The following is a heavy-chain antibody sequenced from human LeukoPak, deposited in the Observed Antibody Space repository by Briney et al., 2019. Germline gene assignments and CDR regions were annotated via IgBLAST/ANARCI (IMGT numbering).Heavy chain of an antibody. CDR2: IDPSDSYT. J-gene: IGHJ3*02. CDR3: ARQGNWVAGRAFDI. Sequence: GESLRISCKGSGFSFTSYWISWVRQMPGQGLEWMGRIDPSDSYTNYSPSFQGHVTISADKSISTAYLQWSSLKASDTAFYYCARQGNWVAGRAFDIWGQGTMVTVSS. CDR1: GFSFTSYW. V-gene: IGHV5-10-1*01. D-gene: IGHD6-19*01.